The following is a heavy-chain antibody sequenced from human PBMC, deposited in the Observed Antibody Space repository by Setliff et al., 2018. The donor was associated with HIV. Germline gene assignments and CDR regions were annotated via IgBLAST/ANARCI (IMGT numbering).Heavy chain of an antibody. V-gene: IGHV4-59*01. CDR2: IYYSGST. CDR3: ARDGAYCGGDCRPSDAFDI. Sequence: SETLSLTCTVSGGSISSYYWSWIRQPPGKGLEWIGYIYYSGSTNYNPSLNSRVTISVDTSKNQFSLKLSSVTAADTAVYYCARDGAYCGGDCRPSDAFDIWGQGTMVT. D-gene: IGHD2-21*02. J-gene: IGHJ3*02. CDR1: GGSISSYY.